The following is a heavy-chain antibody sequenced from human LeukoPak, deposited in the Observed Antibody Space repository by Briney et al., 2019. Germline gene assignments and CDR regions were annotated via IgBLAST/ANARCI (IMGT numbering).Heavy chain of an antibody. CDR1: GGSVTTSSFY. J-gene: IGHJ3*02. D-gene: IGHD2-2*01. CDR2: IYYSGIT. Sequence: SETLSLTCTLSGGSVTTSSFYWAWIRQPPGKGLECIGTIYYSGITYYHSSPKSRVTISVDTSKNQFSLKLNSVTAADTAVYFCAKSGPAAGRPDAFDIWGQGTMVTVSS. CDR3: AKSGPAAGRPDAFDI. V-gene: IGHV4-39*07.